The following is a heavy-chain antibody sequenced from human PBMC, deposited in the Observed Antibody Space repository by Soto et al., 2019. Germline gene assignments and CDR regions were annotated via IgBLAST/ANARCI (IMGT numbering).Heavy chain of an antibody. J-gene: IGHJ2*01. V-gene: IGHV1-2*02. CDR1: GYTFTGYY. CDR3: ARGPPLTGQYWYFDL. Sequence: ASVKVSCKASGYTFTGYYMHWVRQAPGQGLEWMGWINPNSGGTNYAQKFQGRVTMTRDTSISTAYMELSRLRSDDTAVYYCARGPPLTGQYWYFDLWGRGTLVTVSS. CDR2: INPNSGGT. D-gene: IGHD7-27*01.